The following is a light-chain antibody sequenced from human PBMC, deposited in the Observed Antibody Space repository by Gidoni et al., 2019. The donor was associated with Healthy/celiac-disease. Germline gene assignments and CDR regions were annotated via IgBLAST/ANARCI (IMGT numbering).Light chain of an antibody. V-gene: IGKV3-20*01. CDR1: QSVSSSY. Sequence: ELVLTQSTGTLSLSPGERATLSCRASQSVSSSYLAWYQQKPGQAPRLLIYGASSRATGIPDRFSGSGSGTDFTLTISRLEPEDFAVYYCQQYGSSPPLTFGGGTKVEIK. CDR3: QQYGSSPPLT. CDR2: GAS. J-gene: IGKJ4*01.